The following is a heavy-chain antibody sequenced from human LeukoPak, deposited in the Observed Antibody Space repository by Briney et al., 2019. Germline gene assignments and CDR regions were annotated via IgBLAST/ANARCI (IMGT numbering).Heavy chain of an antibody. V-gene: IGHV5-51*01. Sequence: GESLKISCKGSGYSFTSYWIGWVRQMPGKGLEWMVIIYPGDSDTRYSPSFQGQVTISADKSISTAYLQWSSLKASDTAMYYCARGPNIVVVPAAPTGYYYYMDVWGKGTTVTVSS. CDR1: GYSFTSYW. D-gene: IGHD2-2*01. CDR3: ARGPNIVVVPAAPTGYYYYMDV. J-gene: IGHJ6*03. CDR2: IYPGDSDT.